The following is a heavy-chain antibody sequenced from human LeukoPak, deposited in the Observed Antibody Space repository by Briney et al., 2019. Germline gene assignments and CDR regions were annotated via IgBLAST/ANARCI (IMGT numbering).Heavy chain of an antibody. CDR2: IYPGDSDT. Sequence: GESLKISCKGSGYSFTSYWIGWVRQMPGKGLEWMGIIYPGDSDTRYSPSFQGQVTVSADKSISTAYLQWSSLKASDTAMYYCARRLAAARYWFDPWGQGTLVTVSS. CDR3: ARRLAAARYWFDP. CDR1: GYSFTSYW. V-gene: IGHV5-51*01. D-gene: IGHD6-13*01. J-gene: IGHJ5*02.